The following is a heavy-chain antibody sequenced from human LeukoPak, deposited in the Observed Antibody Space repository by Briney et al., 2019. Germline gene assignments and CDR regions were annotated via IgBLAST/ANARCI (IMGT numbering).Heavy chain of an antibody. CDR2: IRFDRSNQ. CDR1: GFTFRTYG. J-gene: IGHJ4*02. CDR3: AKGYGESHFDS. V-gene: IGHV3-30*02. Sequence: GGSLRLSCSAAGFTFRTYGMHWVRQAPGKGLEWVAFIRFDRSNQYYADSVKGRFTISRDNSNNTLSLQMNTLRGDDTAVYFCAKGYGESHFDSWGQGTLVT. D-gene: IGHD5-18*01.